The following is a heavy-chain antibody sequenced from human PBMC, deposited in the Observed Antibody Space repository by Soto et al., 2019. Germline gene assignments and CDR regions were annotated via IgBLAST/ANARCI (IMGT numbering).Heavy chain of an antibody. CDR2: ISSSGSSTI. CDR3: ARGRISMLVVVVTMGAFDL. Sequence: GGSLRLSCAASGFTFSSFEMNWVRQAPGKGLEWVSYISSSGSSTISYADSVKGRFTISRDNAKNSLYLQMNSLRAEDTAVYYCARGRISMLVVVVTMGAFDLWGQGTMVTVS. CDR1: GFTFSSFE. D-gene: IGHD3-22*01. J-gene: IGHJ3*01. V-gene: IGHV3-48*03.